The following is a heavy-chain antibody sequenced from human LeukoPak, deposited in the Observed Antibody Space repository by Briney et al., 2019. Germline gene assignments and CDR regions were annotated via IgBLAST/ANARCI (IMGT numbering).Heavy chain of an antibody. CDR2: IYTRGST. D-gene: IGHD3-3*01. Sequence: SQTLSLTCNVSGGSISSGRYYWSWIRQPAGKGLEWIGRIYTRGSTNYNPSLKSRVTMSVDTSKNQFSLKLSSVTAADTAVYYCARGPSYDFWSGYHRRYFDYWGQGTLVTVSS. CDR3: ARGPSYDFWSGYHRRYFDY. V-gene: IGHV4-61*02. J-gene: IGHJ4*02. CDR1: GGSISSGRYY.